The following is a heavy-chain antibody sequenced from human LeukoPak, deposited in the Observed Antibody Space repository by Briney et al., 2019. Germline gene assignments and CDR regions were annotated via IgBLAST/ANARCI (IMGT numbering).Heavy chain of an antibody. Sequence: PSETLSLTCTLSGGSISSYYWSWIRQPAGKGLEWIGRIYTSGSTNYNPSLKSRVTMSVDTSKNQFSLKLSSVTAADTAVYYCARAAVDPTVTQKSSYWYFDLWGRATLVTVSS. J-gene: IGHJ2*01. CDR1: GGSISSYY. CDR3: ARAAVDPTVTQKSSYWYFDL. D-gene: IGHD4-17*01. V-gene: IGHV4-4*07. CDR2: IYTSGST.